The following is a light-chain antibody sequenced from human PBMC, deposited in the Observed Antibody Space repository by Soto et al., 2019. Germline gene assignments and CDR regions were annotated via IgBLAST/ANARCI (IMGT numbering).Light chain of an antibody. J-gene: IGKJ1*01. CDR1: QSVSIN. V-gene: IGKV3-15*01. CDR2: GAS. Sequence: EIVMTQSPASLSVSAGERVTITCRASQSVSINLSWYQQKPGQDPRLLXYGASTRATGIPARFCGSRSWTDLALTISRLEPEDFAVYYCQQYDSSTSRTFGQGTKVDIK. CDR3: QQYDSSTSRT.